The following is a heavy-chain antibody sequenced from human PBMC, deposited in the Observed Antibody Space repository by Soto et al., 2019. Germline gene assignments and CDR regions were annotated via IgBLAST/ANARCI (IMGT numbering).Heavy chain of an antibody. D-gene: IGHD3-10*01. CDR2: INSDASGT. J-gene: IGHJ3*02. CDR1: GFTFSSYW. CDR3: ARDWTYNSDAFDI. V-gene: IGHV3-74*01. Sequence: EVQLVESGGGLVQPGGSLRLSCAASGFTFSSYWMHWVRQAPGKGLVWVSRINSDASGTTYADSVKGRFTISRDNAEDTLYLQMNSLRAEDTAVYYCARDWTYNSDAFDIWGRGTMVTVSS.